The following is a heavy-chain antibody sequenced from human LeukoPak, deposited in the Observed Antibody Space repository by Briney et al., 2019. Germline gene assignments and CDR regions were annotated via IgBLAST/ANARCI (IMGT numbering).Heavy chain of an antibody. Sequence: SETLSLTCTVSGGSISSSSYYWGWIRQSAGKGLEWIGLISKSGTTNYNPSLKSRVTISVDTSKSQFSLKLSSVTAADTAVYYCARGYVLRFLYYYMDVWGKGTTVTVSS. V-gene: IGHV4-61*05. CDR2: ISKSGTT. D-gene: IGHD3-3*01. CDR3: ARGYVLRFLYYYMDV. J-gene: IGHJ6*03. CDR1: GGSISSSSYY.